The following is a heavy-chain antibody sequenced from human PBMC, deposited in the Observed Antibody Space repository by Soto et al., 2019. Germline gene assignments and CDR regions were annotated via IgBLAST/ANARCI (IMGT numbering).Heavy chain of an antibody. D-gene: IGHD3-3*01. CDR3: ARGPRMSV. CDR2: IYHSGST. J-gene: IGHJ4*02. V-gene: IGHV4-30-2*01. Sequence: QLQLQESGSGLVKPSQTLSLTCAVSGGSISSGGYSWSWIRQPPGKGLEWIGYIYHSGSTYYNPSPKRREPISVDRSKTAVSLTLNSVPAADTDVYCCARGPRMSVWGQGTLVTVSS. CDR1: GGSISSGGYS.